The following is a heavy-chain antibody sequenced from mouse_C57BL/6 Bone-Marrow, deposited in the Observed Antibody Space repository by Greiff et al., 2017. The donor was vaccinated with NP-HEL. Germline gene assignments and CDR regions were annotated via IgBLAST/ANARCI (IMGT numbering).Heavy chain of an antibody. D-gene: IGHD1-1*01. CDR1: GFNIKDDY. CDR3: TTLYGSSWGYFDV. Sequence: EVQLQQSGAELVRPGASVKLSCTASGFNIKDDYMHWVKQRPEQGLEWIGWIDPENGDTEYASKFQGKATITADTSSNTAYLQLSSLTSEDTAVYYCTTLYGSSWGYFDVWGTGTTVTVSS. J-gene: IGHJ1*03. CDR2: IDPENGDT. V-gene: IGHV14-4*01.